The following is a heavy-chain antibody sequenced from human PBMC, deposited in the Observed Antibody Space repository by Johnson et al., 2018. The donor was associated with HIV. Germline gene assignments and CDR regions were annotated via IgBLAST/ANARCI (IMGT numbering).Heavy chain of an antibody. Sequence: QVQLVESGGGVVQPGRSLRLSCAASGFTFSSYAMHWVRQAPGKGLEWVAVIWYDGSNKYYADSVKGRFTISRDNSKNTRYLQMNRLRAEATALYYCAREAGSGSYSPWRPDAFDIWGQGTMVTVSS. V-gene: IGHV3-30-3*01. D-gene: IGHD3-10*01. CDR1: GFTFSSYA. J-gene: IGHJ3*02. CDR3: AREAGSGSYSPWRPDAFDI. CDR2: IWYDGSNK.